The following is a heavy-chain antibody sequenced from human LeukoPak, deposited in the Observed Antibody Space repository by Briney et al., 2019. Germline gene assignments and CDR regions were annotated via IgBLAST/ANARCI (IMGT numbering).Heavy chain of an antibody. CDR3: ARDMTMVRGVIIQLYGMDV. Sequence: GGSLRLSCAASGFTFSNYWMSWVRQAPGKGLEWVANIKQDGSEKYYVDSVKGRFTISRDNAKNSLYLQMNSLRAEDTAVYYCARDMTMVRGVIIQLYGMDVWGQGTTVTVSS. V-gene: IGHV3-7*01. J-gene: IGHJ6*02. CDR2: IKQDGSEK. CDR1: GFTFSNYW. D-gene: IGHD3-10*01.